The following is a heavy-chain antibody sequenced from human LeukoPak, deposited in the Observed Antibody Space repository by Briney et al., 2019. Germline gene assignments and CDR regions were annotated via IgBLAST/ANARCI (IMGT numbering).Heavy chain of an antibody. CDR3: VRDRGYSSGWYYFDY. J-gene: IGHJ4*02. V-gene: IGHV3-21*01. CDR1: GFTFSSYS. Sequence: PGGSLRLSCAASGFTFSSYSTNWVRQAPGKGLEWVSSTSSSSSNIYYADSVKGRFTISRDNAKNSLYLQMNSLRAEDTAVYYCVRDRGYSSGWYYFDYRGQGALVTVSS. D-gene: IGHD6-19*01. CDR2: TSSSSSNI.